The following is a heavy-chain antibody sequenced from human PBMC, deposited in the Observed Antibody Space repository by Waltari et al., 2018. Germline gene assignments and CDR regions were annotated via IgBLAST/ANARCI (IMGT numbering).Heavy chain of an antibody. CDR3: AILLGRGY. Sequence: EVQLLESGGGLVQPGGALRLSCAASGFTFRTYAMSWVRQAPGKGLEWVSAISGSGDSTYYADSLKGRFTISRDNSKNTLYLQMNSLRAEDTAVYYCAILLGRGYWGQGTLVTVSS. J-gene: IGHJ4*02. D-gene: IGHD3-10*01. V-gene: IGHV3-23*01. CDR1: GFTFRTYA. CDR2: ISGSGDST.